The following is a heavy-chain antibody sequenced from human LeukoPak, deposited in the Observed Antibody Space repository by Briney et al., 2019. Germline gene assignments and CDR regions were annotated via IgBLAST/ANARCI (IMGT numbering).Heavy chain of an antibody. CDR2: INPIFGTA. Sequence: SVKVSCKASGGTFSSYAISWVRQAPGQGLEWMGGINPIFGTANYAQKFQGRVTITADKSTSTAYMELSSLRSEDTAVYYCARGRFGEPGYFDYWGQGTLVTVSS. D-gene: IGHD3-10*01. V-gene: IGHV1-69*06. CDR1: GGTFSSYA. CDR3: ARGRFGEPGYFDY. J-gene: IGHJ4*02.